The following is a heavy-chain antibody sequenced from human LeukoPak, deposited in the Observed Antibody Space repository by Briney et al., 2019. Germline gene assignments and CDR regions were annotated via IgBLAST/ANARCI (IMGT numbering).Heavy chain of an antibody. CDR1: GFTFSSYW. V-gene: IGHV3-74*01. D-gene: IGHD3-22*01. CDR2: INSDGSST. Sequence: GGSLRLSCAASGFTFSSYWMHWVRQAPGKGLVRVSRINSDGSSTSYADSVKGRFTISRDNSKNTLYLQMNSLRAEDTAVYYCAKSFLGYYDSSGSDYWGQGTLVTVSS. J-gene: IGHJ4*02. CDR3: AKSFLGYYDSSGSDY.